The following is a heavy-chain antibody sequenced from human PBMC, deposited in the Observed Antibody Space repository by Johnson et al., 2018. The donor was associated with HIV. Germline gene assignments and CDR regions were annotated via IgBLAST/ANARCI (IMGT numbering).Heavy chain of an antibody. V-gene: IGHV3-23*04. CDR3: ARGDWLTVITSPDAFDI. CDR2: ISGSGGST. CDR1: GFTFSSYA. Sequence: EVQLVESGGGLVQPGGSLRLSCAASGFTFSSYAMSWVRQAPGKGLEWVSAISGSGGSTYYDDSVKGRFTISRDNSKNTLYLQMNSLRAEDTAVYYCARGDWLTVITSPDAFDIWGQGTMVTVSS. J-gene: IGHJ3*02. D-gene: IGHD4-23*01.